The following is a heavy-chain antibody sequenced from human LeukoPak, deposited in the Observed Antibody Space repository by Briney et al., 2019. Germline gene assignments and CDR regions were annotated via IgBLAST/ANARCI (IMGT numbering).Heavy chain of an antibody. CDR3: ATVELLYWYFDL. J-gene: IGHJ2*01. CDR2: FDPEDGET. Sequence: GASVKVSCKVSGYTLTELSMHWVRQAPGKGLEWMGGFDPEDGETIYAQKFQGRVTMTEDTSTDTAYMELSSLRSEDTAVYYCATVELLYWYFDLWGRGTLVTVSS. D-gene: IGHD4-23*01. V-gene: IGHV1-24*01. CDR1: GYTLTELS.